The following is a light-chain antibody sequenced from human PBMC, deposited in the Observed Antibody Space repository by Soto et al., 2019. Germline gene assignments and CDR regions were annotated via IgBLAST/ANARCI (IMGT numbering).Light chain of an antibody. Sequence: QSALTQPPSASGTPGQRVAIFCSGSSSNIGSNNVNWYQQLPGTAPKLLIYSNNQRPSGVPDRFSGAKSGTSASLAISGLQSGDEADYSCAAWDDSLNGWVFGGGTKLTVL. J-gene: IGLJ3*02. CDR3: AAWDDSLNGWV. CDR2: SNN. V-gene: IGLV1-44*01. CDR1: SSNIGSNN.